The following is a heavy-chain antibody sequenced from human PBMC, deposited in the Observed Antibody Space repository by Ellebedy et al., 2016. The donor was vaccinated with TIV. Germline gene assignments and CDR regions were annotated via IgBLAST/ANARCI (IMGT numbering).Heavy chain of an antibody. V-gene: IGHV1-18*04. D-gene: IGHD1-26*01. Sequence: ASVKVSXKASGYTCTSYGIRWVRQAPGQGLEWMGWISAYSGNTNYAQKLQGRVTMTTDTSTSTAYMELRSLRYDDTSVYYCARPGIVGATIDYFDYWGQGTLVTVSS. CDR3: ARPGIVGATIDYFDY. CDR1: GYTCTSYG. CDR2: ISAYSGNT. J-gene: IGHJ4*02.